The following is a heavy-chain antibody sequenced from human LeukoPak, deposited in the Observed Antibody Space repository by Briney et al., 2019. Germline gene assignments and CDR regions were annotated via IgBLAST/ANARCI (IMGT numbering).Heavy chain of an antibody. V-gene: IGHV1-18*01. CDR3: ARDGPDRAAWFDP. Sequence: GASVTVSCKASGYTFSSYGISWVRQAPGQGHEWMGWISDYNGNTNYAQKVQGRVTMTTDPFTSTAYMELRSLRSDDTAVYYCARDGPDRAAWFDPWGQGTLVTVSS. D-gene: IGHD3-22*01. CDR2: ISDYNGNT. J-gene: IGHJ5*02. CDR1: GYTFSSYG.